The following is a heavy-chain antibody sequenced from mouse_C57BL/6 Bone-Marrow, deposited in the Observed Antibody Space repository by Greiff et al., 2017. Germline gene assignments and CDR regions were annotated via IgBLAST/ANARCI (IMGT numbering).Heavy chain of an antibody. V-gene: IGHV1-74*01. D-gene: IGHD1-1*01. CDR2: IHPSDSDT. J-gene: IGHJ2*01. CDR1: GYTFTSYW. Sequence: VQLQQPGAELVKPGASVKVSCKASGYTFTSYWMHWVKQRPGQGLEWIGRIHPSDSDTNYNQKFKGKATLTVDKSSSTAYMQLSSLTSEDSAVYYCASSSTTVVDYFDYWGQGTTLTDSS. CDR3: ASSSTTVVDYFDY.